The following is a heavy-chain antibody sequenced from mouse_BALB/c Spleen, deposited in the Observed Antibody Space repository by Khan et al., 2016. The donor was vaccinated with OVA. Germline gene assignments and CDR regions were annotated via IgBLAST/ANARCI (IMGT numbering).Heavy chain of an antibody. J-gene: IGHJ1*01. D-gene: IGHD2-1*01. V-gene: IGHV2-9*02. CDR1: GFSLTSYG. Sequence: VQLKESGPCLVAPSQSLSITCPVSGFSLTSYGVHWVRQPPGKGFEWLGVIWTCGSTNYNSAPMSKPSIRKDKPKSQLFLKMNILQTDDTAMYYCARYYGNYGGYFDFWGAGTTVTVSS. CDR2: IWTCGST. CDR3: ARYYGNYGGYFDF.